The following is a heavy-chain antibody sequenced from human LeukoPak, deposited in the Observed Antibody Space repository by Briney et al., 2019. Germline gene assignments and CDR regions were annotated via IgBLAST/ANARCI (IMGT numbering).Heavy chain of an antibody. J-gene: IGHJ6*03. Sequence: GGSLRLSCAASGFTVSSNYMSWVRQAPGKGLEWVSVLYSGGSAYYADSVKGRFTISRDNSKNTLYLQMNSLRPEDTAVYYCARDHMRGYIFMDVWGKGTTVTVSS. CDR1: GFTVSSNY. D-gene: IGHD3-3*01. CDR2: LYSGGSA. V-gene: IGHV3-66*02. CDR3: ARDHMRGYIFMDV.